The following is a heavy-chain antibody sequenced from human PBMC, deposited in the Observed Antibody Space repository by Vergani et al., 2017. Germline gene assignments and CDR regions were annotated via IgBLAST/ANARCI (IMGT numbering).Heavy chain of an antibody. J-gene: IGHJ2*01. D-gene: IGHD6-13*01. Sequence: EVQLLESGGGLVQPGGSLRLSCAASGFTFSSYAMSWVRQAPGKGLEWVSDISGSGGTTNYADSVKGRFTISRDNMLYLQMNSLRAEDTALYYCVKDIAASGNYWYFDLWGRGTLVTVSS. V-gene: IGHV3-23*01. CDR3: VKDIAASGNYWYFDL. CDR2: ISGSGGTT. CDR1: GFTFSSYA.